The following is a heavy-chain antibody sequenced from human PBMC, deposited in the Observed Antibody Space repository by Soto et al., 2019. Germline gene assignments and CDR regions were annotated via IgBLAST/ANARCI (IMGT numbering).Heavy chain of an antibody. V-gene: IGHV4-31*03. CDR1: GGSISSGGYY. CDR2: IYYSGST. D-gene: IGHD3-10*01. J-gene: IGHJ4*02. Sequence: SETLSLTCTVSGGSISSGGYYWSWIRQHPGKGLEWIGYIYYSGSTYYNPSLKSRVTISVDTSKNQFSLKLSSVTAADTAVYYCARGGGSGTRTDFDYWGQGTLVTVSS. CDR3: ARGGGSGTRTDFDY.